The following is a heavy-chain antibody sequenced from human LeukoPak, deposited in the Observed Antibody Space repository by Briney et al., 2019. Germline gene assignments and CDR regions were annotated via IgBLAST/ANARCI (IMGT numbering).Heavy chain of an antibody. Sequence: SETLSLTCAVYGESFSGYYWSWIRQPPGKGLEWIGEINHSGSTNYNPSLKSRVTISVDTSKNQFSLKLSSVTAADTAVYYCARGQYYYDSSGYYPAFGYWGQGTLVTVSS. CDR2: INHSGST. D-gene: IGHD3-22*01. CDR3: ARGQYYYDSSGYYPAFGY. V-gene: IGHV4-34*01. CDR1: GESFSGYY. J-gene: IGHJ4*02.